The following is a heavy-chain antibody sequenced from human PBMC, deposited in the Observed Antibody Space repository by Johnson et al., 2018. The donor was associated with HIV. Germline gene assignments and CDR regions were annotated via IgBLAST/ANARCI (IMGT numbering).Heavy chain of an antibody. Sequence: VQLVESGGGVVRPGGSLRLSCAASGFMFGDFAMSWVRQSPGKGLGWVSGINWNGGNIGYADSVKGRFRISRDNAKNSLYLQLNSLRVEDTALYYCVRRRGYSGYYSFDIWGQGTMVTVSS. V-gene: IGHV3-20*04. J-gene: IGHJ3*02. CDR1: GFMFGDFA. CDR2: INWNGGNI. D-gene: IGHD5-12*01. CDR3: VRRRGYSGYYSFDI.